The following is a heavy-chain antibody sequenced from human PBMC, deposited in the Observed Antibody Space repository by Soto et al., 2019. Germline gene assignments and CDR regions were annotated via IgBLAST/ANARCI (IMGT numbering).Heavy chain of an antibody. D-gene: IGHD6-19*01. CDR1: GFAVGSKY. Sequence: EVQLVESGGGLIQPGGSLRLSCAASGFAVGSKYKTWVRQAPGKGLEWVSVIYGGGTTYYADSVKGRFTISRDTSKNTLYLQMNSLRAEDTAVYYCVQTTGWPGFDFWGQGTLVTVSS. V-gene: IGHV3-53*01. CDR3: VQTTGWPGFDF. J-gene: IGHJ4*02. CDR2: IYGGGTT.